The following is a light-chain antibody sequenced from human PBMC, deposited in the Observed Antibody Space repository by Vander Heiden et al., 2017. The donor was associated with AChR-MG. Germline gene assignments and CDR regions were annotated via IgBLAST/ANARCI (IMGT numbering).Light chain of an antibody. J-gene: IGLJ1*01. CDR2: QDN. CDR1: RLSNKY. V-gene: IGLV3-1*01. Sequence: SYDLTQPPSVSVSPGQTATITCSGERLSNKYTSWYHLRPGQSPVLVIFQDNLRPSGIPERFSGSNSGNTATLTISGIQSMDDGDYYCQVWDSDTDVFGTGTKVTV. CDR3: QVWDSDTDV.